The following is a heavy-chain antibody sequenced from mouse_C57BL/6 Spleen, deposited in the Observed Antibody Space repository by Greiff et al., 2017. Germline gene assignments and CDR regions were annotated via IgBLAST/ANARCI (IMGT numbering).Heavy chain of an antibody. CDR1: GYTFTDYY. J-gene: IGHJ2*01. D-gene: IGHD1-1*01. Sequence: QVQLQQSGAELVRPGASVKLSCKASGYTFTDYYINWVKQRPGQGLEWIARIYPGSGNTYYNEKFKGKATLTAEKSSSTAYMQLSSLTSEDSAVYFCARGRITTVVATDYWGQGTTLTVSS. V-gene: IGHV1-76*01. CDR2: IYPGSGNT. CDR3: ARGRITTVVATDY.